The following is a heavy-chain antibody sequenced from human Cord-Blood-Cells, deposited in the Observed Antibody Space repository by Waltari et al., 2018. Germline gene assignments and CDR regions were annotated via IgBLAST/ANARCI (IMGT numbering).Heavy chain of an antibody. Sequence: QVQLQQWGAGLLKPSETLSLTCAVYGGSFSGYYWSWIRQPPGKGLEGIGEINHGGSTNYNPSLKSRVTISVDTSKNQFSLKLSSVTAADTAVYYCARGAVGGSGSYIAPIWGQGTMVTVSS. CDR3: ARGAVGGSGSYIAPI. V-gene: IGHV4-34*01. CDR1: GGSFSGYY. J-gene: IGHJ3*02. D-gene: IGHD3-10*01. CDR2: INHGGST.